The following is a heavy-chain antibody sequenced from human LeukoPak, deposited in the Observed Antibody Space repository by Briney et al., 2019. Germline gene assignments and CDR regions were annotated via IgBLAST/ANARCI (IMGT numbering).Heavy chain of an antibody. CDR1: GFTFNSYT. Sequence: PGGSLRLSCAASGFTFNSYTLNWVRQAPGKGLEWVGRIESKTDGGTTDYAAPVKGRFTISRDDSTNTLYLQMNSLKSEDTAVYYCTTYGSGRKFDYWGQGILVTVSS. V-gene: IGHV3-15*04. J-gene: IGHJ4*02. D-gene: IGHD3-10*01. CDR2: IESKTDGGTT. CDR3: TTYGSGRKFDY.